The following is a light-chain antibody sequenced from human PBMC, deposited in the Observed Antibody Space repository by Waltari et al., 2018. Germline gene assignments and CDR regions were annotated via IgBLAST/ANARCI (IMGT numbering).Light chain of an antibody. V-gene: IGLV1-47*01. CDR1: NANLGSHY. CDR2: RTN. J-gene: IGLJ1*01. Sequence: QSVLTQPPSASETPGHRVTIACSGSNANLGSHYLNWYQQLPGTAPKLLIYRTNQRPSGVPDRFSASKSGTSASLAIDGLRSEDEAIYYCASWDDSHYVFGPGTQVTVL. CDR3: ASWDDSHYV.